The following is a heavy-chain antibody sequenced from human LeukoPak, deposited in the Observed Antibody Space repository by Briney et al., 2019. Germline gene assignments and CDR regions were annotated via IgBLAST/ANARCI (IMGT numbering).Heavy chain of an antibody. Sequence: SETLSLTCTVSGGSISSGDYYWSWIRQPPRKGLEWIGYIYYSGSTYYNPSLKSRVTISVDTSKNQFSLKLSSVTAADTAVYYCARTYSSSWYDYWGQGTLVTVSS. CDR3: ARTYSSSWYDY. CDR1: GGSISSGDYY. V-gene: IGHV4-30-4*01. CDR2: IYYSGST. J-gene: IGHJ4*02. D-gene: IGHD6-13*01.